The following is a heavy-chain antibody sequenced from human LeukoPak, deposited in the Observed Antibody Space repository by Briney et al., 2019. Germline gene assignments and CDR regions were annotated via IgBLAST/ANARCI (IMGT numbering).Heavy chain of an antibody. V-gene: IGHV3-23*01. J-gene: IGHJ4*02. CDR3: AKDLPAPYDQYYSDY. D-gene: IGHD3-16*01. Sequence: PGGSLRLSCGASGFTFSSYGMSWVRRAPGKGLEWVSAISGTGRTTYYADSVKGRFTISRDNSKNTLYLQKNSLRAEDTAVYYCAKDLPAPYDQYYSDYSGQGTLVTVSS. CDR2: ISGTGRTT. CDR1: GFTFSSYG.